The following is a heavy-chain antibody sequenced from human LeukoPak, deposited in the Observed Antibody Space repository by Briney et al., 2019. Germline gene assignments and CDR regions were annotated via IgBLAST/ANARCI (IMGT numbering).Heavy chain of an antibody. CDR3: ARERGIAVANAFDI. CDR2: INHSGST. V-gene: IGHV4-34*01. Sequence: SETLSLTCAVYGGSFSGYYWSWIRQPPGKGQEWIGEINHSGSTNYNPSLKSRVTISVDTSKNQFSLKLSSVTAADTAVYYCARERGIAVANAFDIWGQGTMVTVSS. J-gene: IGHJ3*02. CDR1: GGSFSGYY. D-gene: IGHD6-19*01.